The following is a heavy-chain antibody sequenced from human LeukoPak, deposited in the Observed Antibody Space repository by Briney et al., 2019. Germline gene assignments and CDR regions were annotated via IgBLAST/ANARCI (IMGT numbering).Heavy chain of an antibody. CDR3: ARRLRFLEPDWFDP. CDR1: GGSISSGSYY. Sequence: SETLSLTCTVSGGSISSGSYYWSWIRQPAGKGLEWIGRIYTSGSTNYNPSLKSRVTISVDTSKNQFSLKLSSVTAADTAVYYCARRLRFLEPDWFDPWGQGTLVTVSS. CDR2: IYTSGST. V-gene: IGHV4-61*02. J-gene: IGHJ5*02. D-gene: IGHD3-3*01.